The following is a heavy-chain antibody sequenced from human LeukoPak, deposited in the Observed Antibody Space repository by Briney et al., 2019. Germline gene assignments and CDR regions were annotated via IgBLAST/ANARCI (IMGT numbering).Heavy chain of an antibody. CDR2: ISYDGSNK. CDR3: ARGLGYDNYYGMDV. J-gene: IGHJ6*02. D-gene: IGHD3-10*01. Sequence: GGSLRLSCAASGFTFSSYAMHWVRQAPGKGLEWVAVISYDGSNKYYADSVKGRFTISRDNSKNTLYLQMNSLRAEDTAVYYCARGLGYDNYYGMDVWGQGTTVTVSS. CDR1: GFTFSSYA. V-gene: IGHV3-30-3*01.